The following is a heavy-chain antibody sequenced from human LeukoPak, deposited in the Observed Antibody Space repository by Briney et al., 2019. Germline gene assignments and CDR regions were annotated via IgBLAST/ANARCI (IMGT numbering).Heavy chain of an antibody. V-gene: IGHV3-23*01. CDR1: GFTFSSYA. CDR2: ISGSGGST. J-gene: IGHJ4*02. D-gene: IGHD3-22*01. Sequence: GGALRLSCAASGFTFSSYAMSWVRQAPGKGLEWVSAISGSGGSTYYADSVKGRFTISRDNSKNTLYLQMNSLRAEDTAVYYCAKSLSVVITYFDYWDQGTLVTVSS. CDR3: AKSLSVVITYFDY.